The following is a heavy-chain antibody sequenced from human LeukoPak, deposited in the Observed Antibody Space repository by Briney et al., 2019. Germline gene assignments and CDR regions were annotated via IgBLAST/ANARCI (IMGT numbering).Heavy chain of an antibody. J-gene: IGHJ4*02. D-gene: IGHD3-22*01. V-gene: IGHV3-30*04. Sequence: GTSLRLSCAASGFTFSGYAIHWVRQAPGKGLEWVAVISYDGRNKYYADSVQGRFTISRDNSKDTVFLEMSSLRQEDTAVYYCARDFSNLYDSRSYSDTYFEYWGQGTLVTVSS. CDR3: ARDFSNLYDSRSYSDTYFEY. CDR2: ISYDGRNK. CDR1: GFTFSGYA.